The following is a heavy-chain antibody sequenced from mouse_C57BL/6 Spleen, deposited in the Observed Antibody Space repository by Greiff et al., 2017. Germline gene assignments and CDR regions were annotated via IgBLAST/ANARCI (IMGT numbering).Heavy chain of an antibody. CDR1: GYTFTSYG. J-gene: IGHJ4*01. D-gene: IGHD1-1*01. CDR3: ARSYYDGSSPYAMYY. CDR2: IYIGNGYT. Sequence: VQLQQSGAELVRPGSSVKMSCKTSGYTFTSYGINWVKQRPGQGLEWIGYIYIGNGYTEYNEKFKGKATLTSDTTTSTAYMQLSSLTSEDAAIYCCARSYYDGSSPYAMYYWGQGTSVTVSS. V-gene: IGHV1-58*01.